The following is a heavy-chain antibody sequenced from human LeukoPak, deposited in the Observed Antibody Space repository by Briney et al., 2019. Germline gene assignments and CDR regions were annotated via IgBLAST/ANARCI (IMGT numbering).Heavy chain of an antibody. D-gene: IGHD3-10*01. J-gene: IGHJ3*02. Sequence: SETLSLTCTVPGDSISNYYWNWIRQPAGKGLEWIGRIYTSGSTNYNPSLRSRVTMSVDTSKNQFSLKLSSVTAADTAVYYCARPGRSGALDIWGQGTMVTVSS. CDR2: IYTSGST. V-gene: IGHV4-4*07. CDR1: GDSISNYY. CDR3: ARPGRSGALDI.